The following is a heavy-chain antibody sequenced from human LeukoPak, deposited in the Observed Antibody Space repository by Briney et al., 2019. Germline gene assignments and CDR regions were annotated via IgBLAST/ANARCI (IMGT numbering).Heavy chain of an antibody. D-gene: IGHD1-26*01. CDR2: INHSGST. V-gene: IGHV4-34*01. J-gene: IGHJ4*02. CDR3: ARGSGSVGPRRPYYFDY. CDR1: GGSFSGYY. Sequence: SETLSLTCAVYGGSFSGYYWSWIRQPPGKGLEWIGEINHSGSTNYNPSLKSRVTISVDTSKNQFSLKLSSVTAADTAVYYCARGSGSVGPRRPYYFDYWGQGTLVTVSS.